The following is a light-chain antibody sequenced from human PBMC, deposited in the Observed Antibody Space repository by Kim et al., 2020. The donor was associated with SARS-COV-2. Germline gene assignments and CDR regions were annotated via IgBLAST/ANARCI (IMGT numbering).Light chain of an antibody. J-gene: IGKJ5*01. CDR2: TAS. CDR1: QGISNY. Sequence: ASVGDRVTITCRASQGISNYLAWFQHKVGKAPKALIYTASNLQTGVPSRFSGSGSGTDFTLTITSLQPEDFATYYCQQYNCYPITFGQGTRLEIK. CDR3: QQYNCYPIT. V-gene: IGKV1-16*01.